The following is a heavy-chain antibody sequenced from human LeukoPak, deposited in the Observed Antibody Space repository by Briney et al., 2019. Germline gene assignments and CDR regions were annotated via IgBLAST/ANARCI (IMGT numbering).Heavy chain of an antibody. D-gene: IGHD2-8*01. CDR2: LYNGGDT. V-gene: IGHV4-4*07. J-gene: IGHJ3*02. CDR3: ARGVEASDVGFYAFDI. Sequence: RASETLSLTCTVSGASIGSFYWVWIRQPAGKGLEWIGRLYNGGDTNYSPSLRSRVTMPVDTSKNQFSLKLKSVTAADTAVYYCARGVEASDVGFYAFDIWGQGTMVTVSS. CDR1: GASIGSFY.